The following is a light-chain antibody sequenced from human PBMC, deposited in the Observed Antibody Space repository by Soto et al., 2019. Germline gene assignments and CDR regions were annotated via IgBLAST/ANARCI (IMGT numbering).Light chain of an antibody. V-gene: IGKV3-15*01. J-gene: IGKJ4*01. CDR3: HQYNMWPPLI. Sequence: EIVMPQSPATLSVSPGASATRSCRASQSVRSNLAWYQQKPGQAPRLLIYGASTRATGIPARFSGSGSGTEFTLTISSLQSEDFAVYYCHQYNMWPPLIFGGGTKVDIK. CDR2: GAS. CDR1: QSVRSN.